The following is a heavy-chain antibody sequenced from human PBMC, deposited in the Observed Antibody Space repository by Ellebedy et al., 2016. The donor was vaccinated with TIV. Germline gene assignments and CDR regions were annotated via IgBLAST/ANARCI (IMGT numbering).Heavy chain of an antibody. CDR3: TKRADNWGFFDY. CDR2: ISGSDEGT. V-gene: IGHV3-23*01. J-gene: IGHJ4*01. Sequence: GESLKISCAASGFTFSSYGMSWVRQAPGKGLEWVSGISGSDEGTHHADSVQGRFTISRDNSKNTLYLQMHSLAAGDTAVYYCTKRADNWGFFDYWGHGTLVTVSS. CDR1: GFTFSSYG. D-gene: IGHD1-1*01.